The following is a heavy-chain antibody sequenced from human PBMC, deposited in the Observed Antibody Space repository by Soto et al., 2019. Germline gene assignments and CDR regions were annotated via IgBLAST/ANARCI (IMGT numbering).Heavy chain of an antibody. Sequence: EVQLEQSGGGLVQPGGSLRLSCAASGFTVSKNYMIWVRQAPGKGLECVSVVYSAGTTFYTDSVRGRFTISRDNSKNTLFLQMNSLRADDTAVYFCARVRTGSASYYVNQDVWGKGTSVTVSP. D-gene: IGHD3-10*01. CDR3: ARVRTGSASYYVNQDV. CDR2: VYSAGTT. CDR1: GFTVSKNY. V-gene: IGHV3-66*01. J-gene: IGHJ6*04.